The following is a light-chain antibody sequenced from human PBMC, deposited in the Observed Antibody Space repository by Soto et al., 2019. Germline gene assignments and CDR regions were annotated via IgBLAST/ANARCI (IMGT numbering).Light chain of an antibody. V-gene: IGKV1-5*01. CDR3: QQYISYPYT. Sequence: GDRVTITCRASQTTNTWLAWYQQKPGTAPKLLIYDASSLEGGVPSRFSASGSGTEFTLTISSLQPDDLATYYCQQYISYPYTFGQRTKVDIK. J-gene: IGKJ2*01. CDR2: DAS. CDR1: QTTNTW.